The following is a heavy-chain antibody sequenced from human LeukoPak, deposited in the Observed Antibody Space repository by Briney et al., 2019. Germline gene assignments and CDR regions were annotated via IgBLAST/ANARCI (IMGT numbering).Heavy chain of an antibody. CDR1: GFTVSSNY. CDR3: ARDLSWFDP. CDR2: IYSGGAT. J-gene: IGHJ5*02. V-gene: IGHV3-66*01. Sequence: PGGSLRLSCAASGFTVSSNYMSWVRQAPGKGLEWVSVIYSGGATNYADSVKGRFTISRDNSKNTLYLQMNSLRAEDSAVYYCARDLSWFDPWGQGTLVTVSS.